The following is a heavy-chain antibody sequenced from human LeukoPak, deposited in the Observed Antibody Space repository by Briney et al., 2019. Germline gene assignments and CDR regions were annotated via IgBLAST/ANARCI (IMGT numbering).Heavy chain of an antibody. Sequence: GGSLRLSCVDSGFTFSRYWMSWVRQAPGKGLEWVARIKEDGSEEYYVDSVEGRFTISRDNAKNSLYLQVSSLRVEDTAVYYCARYRLVWLPVPAFDSWGQGTLVTVSS. CDR3: ARYRLVWLPVPAFDS. CDR1: GFTFSRYW. D-gene: IGHD5-24*01. V-gene: IGHV3-7*01. CDR2: IKEDGSEE. J-gene: IGHJ4*02.